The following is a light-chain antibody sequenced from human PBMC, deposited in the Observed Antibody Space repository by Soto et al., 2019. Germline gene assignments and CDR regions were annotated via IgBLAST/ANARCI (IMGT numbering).Light chain of an antibody. J-gene: IGKJ4*01. V-gene: IGKV3-11*01. CDR2: DAS. CDR1: QNVNNF. Sequence: EIVLTQSPATLSLSPGERAALSCRASQNVNNFLAWYQHRPGQAPRLLIHDASRRATGIPARFSGSGSGTDFTLTISSLEPEDFAVYYCQQGFNWPLTFVGGTKVESK. CDR3: QQGFNWPLT.